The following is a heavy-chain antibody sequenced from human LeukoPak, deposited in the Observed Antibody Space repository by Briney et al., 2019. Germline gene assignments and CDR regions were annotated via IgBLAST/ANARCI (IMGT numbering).Heavy chain of an antibody. Sequence: SGPTLVNPTQTLTLTCTFSGFSLSTSGMCVSWIRQPPGQALEWLARIDWVDDKYYSTSLKTRLTISKVTSKNQVVLTMTNMDPVDTATYYCARDLYDSSGYYGANWFDPWGQGTLVTVSS. J-gene: IGHJ5*02. V-gene: IGHV2-70*11. CDR1: GFSLSTSGMC. D-gene: IGHD3-22*01. CDR2: IDWVDDK. CDR3: ARDLYDSSGYYGANWFDP.